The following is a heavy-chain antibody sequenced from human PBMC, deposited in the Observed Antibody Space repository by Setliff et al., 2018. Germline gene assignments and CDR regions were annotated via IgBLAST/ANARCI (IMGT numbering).Heavy chain of an antibody. Sequence: GGSLRLSCAASGFTFSSYALHWVRQAPGKGLEWVTLISYEGIDKYCADSVKGRFTVSRDNSKNTLYLQMNGLRAEDSALYYCAKDPNGDFFGAFDTWGQGALVTVSS. J-gene: IGHJ5*02. CDR1: GFTFSSYA. CDR2: ISYEGIDK. CDR3: AKDPNGDFFGAFDT. V-gene: IGHV3-30*18. D-gene: IGHD4-17*01.